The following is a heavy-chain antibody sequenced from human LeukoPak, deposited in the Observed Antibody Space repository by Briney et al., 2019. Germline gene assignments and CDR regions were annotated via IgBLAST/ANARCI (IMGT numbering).Heavy chain of an antibody. CDR3: ARPYYGSGSSPCLVY. D-gene: IGHD3-10*01. Sequence: GESLKISCKGSGYSFTTYRIGSVRQMPGKALECMGIIYPGDSDTRYSPSFQGQVTISADKSISTAYLPWSSLTASDTAMYYCARPYYGSGSSPCLVYWGQGNLGTVSS. J-gene: IGHJ4*02. CDR1: GYSFTTYR. V-gene: IGHV5-51*01. CDR2: IYPGDSDT.